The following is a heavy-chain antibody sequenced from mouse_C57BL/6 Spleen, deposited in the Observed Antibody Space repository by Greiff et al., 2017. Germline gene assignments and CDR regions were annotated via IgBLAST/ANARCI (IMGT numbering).Heavy chain of an antibody. CDR2: IDPEDGET. V-gene: IGHV14-2*01. J-gene: IGHJ4*01. CDR1: GFNIKDYY. D-gene: IGHD2-4*01. Sequence: VQLQQSGAELVKPGASVTLSCTASGFNIKDYYMHWVKQRTEQGLEWIGRIDPEDGETKYAPKFPGKATITADTSSNTAYLQLSSLTSEDTAVYYCARSRPYYDYDGYAMDYWGQGTSVTVSS. CDR3: ARSRPYYDYDGYAMDY.